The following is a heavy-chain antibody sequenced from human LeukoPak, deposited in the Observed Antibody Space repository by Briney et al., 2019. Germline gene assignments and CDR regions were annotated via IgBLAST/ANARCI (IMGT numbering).Heavy chain of an antibody. Sequence: PGGSLRLSCAASGFAFSSYSMNWVRQAPGKGLEWVSYISSSSSTIRYADSVKGRFTISRDNAKNSLYLQMNSLRAEDTAVYYCARDEGGSLYGSDYYFDYWGQGTLVTVSS. CDR3: ARDEGGSLYGSDYYFDY. V-gene: IGHV3-48*01. CDR1: GFAFSSYS. D-gene: IGHD3-10*01. J-gene: IGHJ4*02. CDR2: ISSSSSTI.